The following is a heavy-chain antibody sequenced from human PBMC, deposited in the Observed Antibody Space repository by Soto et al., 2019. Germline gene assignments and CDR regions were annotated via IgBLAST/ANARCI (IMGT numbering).Heavy chain of an antibody. V-gene: IGHV1-18*04. D-gene: IGHD3-10*01. CDR1: GYTLTSVG. Sequence: ASAKVSCKASGYTLTSVGVSWVRQALGQGRERMGWISGDNGKTEYAQTLQGRVTMTADTYTSTVYLELRGLRPDATAVYSCARDKMIDDYGLGTYDYWGQGTPVTVSS. J-gene: IGHJ4*02. CDR3: ARDKMIDDYGLGTYDY. CDR2: ISGDNGKT.